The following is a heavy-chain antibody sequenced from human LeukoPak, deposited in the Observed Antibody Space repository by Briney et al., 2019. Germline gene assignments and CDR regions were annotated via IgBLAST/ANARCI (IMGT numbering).Heavy chain of an antibody. CDR3: VRGSLGAFDI. J-gene: IGHJ3*02. CDR2: IDSDGSST. CDR1: GFTLSSYW. Sequence: PGGSLRLSCAASGFTLSSYWMHWVRQAPGKGLVWVSRIDSDGSSTIYADSVKGRFTISRDNAMNTLYLQMNSLRTEDTAVYYCVRGSLGAFDIWGQGTMVTVSS. D-gene: IGHD1-26*01. V-gene: IGHV3-74*01.